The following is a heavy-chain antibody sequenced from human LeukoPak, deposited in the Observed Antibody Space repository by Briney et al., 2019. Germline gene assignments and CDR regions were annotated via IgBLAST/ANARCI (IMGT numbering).Heavy chain of an antibody. V-gene: IGHV3-23*01. J-gene: IGHJ4*02. CDR1: RFTFSSYA. D-gene: IGHD3-10*01. Sequence: GGSLRLSCAASRFTFSSYAMSWVRQAPGKGLEWVSAISGSGGSTYYADSVKGRFTISRDNSKNTLYLQMNSLRAEDTAVYYCATQQALWSEIDYWGQGTLVTVSS. CDR3: ATQQALWSEIDY. CDR2: ISGSGGST.